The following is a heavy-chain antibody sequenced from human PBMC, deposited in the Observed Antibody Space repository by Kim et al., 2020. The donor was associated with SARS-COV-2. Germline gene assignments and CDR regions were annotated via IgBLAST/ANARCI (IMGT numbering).Heavy chain of an antibody. CDR2: IYYSGST. J-gene: IGHJ5*02. Sequence: TLSLTCTVSGGSISSGGYYWSWIRQHPGKGLEWIGYIYYSGSTYYNPSLKSRVTISVDTSKNHFSLKLSSVTAADTAVYYCAREYSSGYGWFDPWGQGTLVTVSS. CDR1: GGSISSGGYY. CDR3: AREYSSGYGWFDP. D-gene: IGHD3-22*01. V-gene: IGHV4-31*03.